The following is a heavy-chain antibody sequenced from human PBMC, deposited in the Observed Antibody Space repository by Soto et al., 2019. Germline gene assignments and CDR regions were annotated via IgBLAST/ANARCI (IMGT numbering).Heavy chain of an antibody. V-gene: IGHV4-4*02. J-gene: IGHJ4*02. CDR3: ARLVYDTRLNYIYFDF. CDR2: IFHDGTA. D-gene: IGHD2-8*01. Sequence: QVKLQESGPGLATPSGTLSLTCAVSGVSISSGNWWTWVRQTPQRGLEYIGEIFHDGTANYYPFLERRGAISVDTSKHQFSLKLTSVTAADTAIYFCARLVYDTRLNYIYFDFWGQGALVTVSS. CDR1: GVSISSGNW.